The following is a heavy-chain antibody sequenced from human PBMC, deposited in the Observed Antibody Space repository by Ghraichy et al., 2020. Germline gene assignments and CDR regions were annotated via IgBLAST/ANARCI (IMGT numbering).Heavy chain of an antibody. V-gene: IGHV3-30*18. CDR1: GFTFSSYG. CDR2: ISYDGSNK. J-gene: IGHJ6*02. Sequence: LSLTCAASGFTFSSYGMHWVRQAPGKGLEWVAVISYDGSNKYYADSVKGRFTISRDNSKNTLYLQMNSLRAEDTAVYYCAKDRDWYSYYYGMDVWGQGTTVTVSS. D-gene: IGHD1-1*01. CDR3: AKDRDWYSYYYGMDV.